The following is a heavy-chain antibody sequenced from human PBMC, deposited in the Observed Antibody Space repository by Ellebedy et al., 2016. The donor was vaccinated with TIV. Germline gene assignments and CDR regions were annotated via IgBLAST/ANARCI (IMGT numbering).Heavy chain of an antibody. J-gene: IGHJ4*02. Sequence: SETLSLTXTVSGGSIMSGGYYWSWIRQPPGKGLEWIGEINHSGSTNYNPSLKSRVTISVDTSKNQFSLKLSSVTAADTAVYYCARGSHATRTSPFDYWGQGTLVTVSS. CDR1: GGSIMSGGYY. CDR2: INHSGST. V-gene: IGHV4-34*01. D-gene: IGHD1-7*01. CDR3: ARGSHATRTSPFDY.